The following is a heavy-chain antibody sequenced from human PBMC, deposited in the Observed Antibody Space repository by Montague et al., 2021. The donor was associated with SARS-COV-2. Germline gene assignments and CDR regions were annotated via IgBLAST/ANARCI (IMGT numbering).Heavy chain of an antibody. D-gene: IGHD3-9*01. CDR3: AKADDYFDSGIDH. CDR1: GFTFDTFA. CDR2: SCSGGCDT. Sequence: SLRLSCAASGFTFDTFAINWVRQAPGKGLEWVAVSCSGGCDTYYAESVKGRFIISRDNSRKTLYLQMKSLRAEDTAVYYCAKADDYFDSGIDHWGQGTLVTVSS. J-gene: IGHJ4*02. V-gene: IGHV3-23*03.